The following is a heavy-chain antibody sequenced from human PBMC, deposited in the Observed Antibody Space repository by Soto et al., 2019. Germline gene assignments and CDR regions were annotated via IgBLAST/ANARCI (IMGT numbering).Heavy chain of an antibody. J-gene: IGHJ4*02. Sequence: EVQLVESGGGLVQPGGSLRLSCAASGFTFSSYWMHWVRQAPGKGLVWVSRINNDGSSTSYADSVKGRLTISRDNAKNTLYLQVNSLRAEDTAVYYCAGGGVAGAWTYYNDYWGRGALVTVSS. V-gene: IGHV3-74*01. CDR3: AGGGVAGAWTYYNDY. CDR2: INNDGSST. D-gene: IGHD3-10*01. CDR1: GFTFSSYW.